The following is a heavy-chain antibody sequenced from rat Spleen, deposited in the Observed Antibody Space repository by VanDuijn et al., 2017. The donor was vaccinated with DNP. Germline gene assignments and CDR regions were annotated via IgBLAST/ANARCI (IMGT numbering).Heavy chain of an antibody. CDR2: ISTGGNT. CDR1: GFTFSKYG. V-gene: IGHV2S8*01. CDR3: ARNYGLMDA. D-gene: IGHD1-11*01. J-gene: IGHJ4*01. Sequence: VQVVESGGGLVQPGRSLKLSCAASGFTFSKYGMAWVRQPPGKGLEWIAAISTGGNTYYHSPLKSRLSISRDTSKSQVFLRMNSLEAEDTAMYFCARNYGLMDAWGQGISVTVSS.